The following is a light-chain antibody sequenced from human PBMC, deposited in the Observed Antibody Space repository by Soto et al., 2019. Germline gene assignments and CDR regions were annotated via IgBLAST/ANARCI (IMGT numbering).Light chain of an antibody. V-gene: IGKV1-5*01. J-gene: IGKJ5*01. CDR1: QTIGTR. CDR3: QQYHSLYT. Sequence: DIQISQSPSIVSASVGNRLTITCRASQTIGTRLDWYQRKPGKALKFLIYDASTLESGVPSRFSGSGSGTEFTLTIRSLQPDDLATYYCQQYHSLYTFGQGTRLEIK. CDR2: DAS.